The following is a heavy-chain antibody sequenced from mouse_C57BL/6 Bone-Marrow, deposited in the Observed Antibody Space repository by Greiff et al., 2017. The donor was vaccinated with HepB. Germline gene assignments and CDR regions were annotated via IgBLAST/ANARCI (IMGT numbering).Heavy chain of an antibody. Sequence: EVQLQQSGPELVKPGASVKMSCKASGYTFTDYNMHWVKQSHGKSLEWIGYINPNNGGTSYNQKFKGKATLTVNKASSTAYMELRSLTSEDSAVYYCAKGDWRRFYYFDYWGQGTTLTVSS. J-gene: IGHJ2*01. CDR1: GYTFTDYN. V-gene: IGHV1-22*01. D-gene: IGHD3-3*01. CDR3: AKGDWRRFYYFDY. CDR2: INPNNGGT.